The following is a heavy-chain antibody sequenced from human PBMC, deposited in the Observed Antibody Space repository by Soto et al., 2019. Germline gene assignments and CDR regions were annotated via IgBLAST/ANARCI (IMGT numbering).Heavy chain of an antibody. CDR2: ISGSGGSGRG. CDR3: AKDLDDYSSAIDF. V-gene: IGHV3-23*01. Sequence: GGSLRLSCVGSGFSFRKYAMNWVRQAPGKGLEWVSGISGSGGSGRGFYADPVKGRFTISRDNSKNTLYLEMNSLRAEDTAVYYCAKDLDDYSSAIDFWGQGTLVTVSS. J-gene: IGHJ4*02. D-gene: IGHD4-4*01. CDR1: GFSFRKYA.